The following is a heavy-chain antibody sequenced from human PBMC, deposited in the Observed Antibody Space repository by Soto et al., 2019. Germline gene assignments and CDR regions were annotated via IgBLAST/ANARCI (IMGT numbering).Heavy chain of an antibody. J-gene: IGHJ3*02. CDR3: ARGSYSYGPIDAFDI. V-gene: IGHV3-30-3*01. CDR1: GFTFSSYA. CDR2: ISYDGSNK. D-gene: IGHD5-18*01. Sequence: GSLRLSCAASGFTFSSYAMHWVRQAPGKGLEWVAVISYDGSNKYYADSVKGRFTISRDNSKNTLYLQMNSLRAEDTAVYYCARGSYSYGPIDAFDIWGQGTMVTVSS.